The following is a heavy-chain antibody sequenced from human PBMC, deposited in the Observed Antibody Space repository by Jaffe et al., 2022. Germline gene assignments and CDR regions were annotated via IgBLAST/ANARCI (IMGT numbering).Heavy chain of an antibody. V-gene: IGHV1-69*01. CDR3: ARDLYGQQQPRVPNWFDP. D-gene: IGHD6-13*01. Sequence: QVQLVQSGAEVKKPGSSVKVSCKASGGTFSSYAISWVRQAPGQGLEWMGGIIPIFGTANYAQKFQGRVTITADESTSTAYMELSSLRSEDTAVYYCARDLYGQQQPRVPNWFDPWGQGTLVTVSS. CDR1: GGTFSSYA. CDR2: IIPIFGTA. J-gene: IGHJ5*02.